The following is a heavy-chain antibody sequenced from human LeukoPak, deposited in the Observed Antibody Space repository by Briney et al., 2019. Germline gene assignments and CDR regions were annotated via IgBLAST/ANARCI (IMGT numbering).Heavy chain of an antibody. CDR3: ARGDPHADL. J-gene: IGHJ5*02. CDR1: GFDLSTYE. CDR2: ITISGHTK. Sequence: GGSLRLSSAASGFDLSTYEMNWARQAPGKGLEWIADITISGHTKNYADSVKGRFTISRDNARTSLYLQMNSLRVEDTGVYYCARGDPHADLWGQGTLVTVSS. V-gene: IGHV3-48*03.